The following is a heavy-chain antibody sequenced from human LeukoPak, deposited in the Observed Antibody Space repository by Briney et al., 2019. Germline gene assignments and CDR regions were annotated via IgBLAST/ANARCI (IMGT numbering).Heavy chain of an antibody. J-gene: IGHJ3*02. CDR3: ARDGLGCGGGGRCYAAFDM. D-gene: IGHD2-15*01. CDR2: IKQDGSEK. CDR1: GFTFSSYW. V-gene: IGHV3-7*01. Sequence: GGSLRLSCAASGFTFSSYWMSWVRQAPGKGLEWVANIKQDGSEKYYVDSVKGRFTISRDNAKDSLYLQMNSLRAEDTAVYYCARDGLGCGGGGRCYAAFDMWGQGTMVTVSS.